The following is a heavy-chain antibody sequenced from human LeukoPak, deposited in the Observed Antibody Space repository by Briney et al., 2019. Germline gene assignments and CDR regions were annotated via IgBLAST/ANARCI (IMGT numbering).Heavy chain of an antibody. J-gene: IGHJ3*01. CDR3: VTLGGSGRL. CDR2: IYSGGNT. Sequence: GGSLSLSCAASRLTVSSNYMSWVRQAPGKGLEWVLIIYSGGNTHYADSVKGRFTISRHNYKNTLYLQMNSLRAEDTAVYYCVTLGGSGRLWGQGTMVTVSS. V-gene: IGHV3-53*04. CDR1: RLTVSSNY. D-gene: IGHD3-16*01.